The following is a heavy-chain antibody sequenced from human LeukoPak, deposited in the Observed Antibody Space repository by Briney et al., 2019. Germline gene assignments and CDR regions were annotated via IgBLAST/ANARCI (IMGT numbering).Heavy chain of an antibody. J-gene: IGHJ4*02. D-gene: IGHD2-2*01. V-gene: IGHV1-18*01. CDR1: GYTFTSYG. CDR3: ARSPRYCSSTSCFRALYYFDH. Sequence: GASVKVSGMASGYTFTSYGISWVRQAPGQGLEWMGWISGYNGNTNYAQKLQGGVTMTTDTSTTTAYMELSSLRSDDTAVYYCARSPRYCSSTSCFRALYYFDHWGQGTLVTVSS. CDR2: ISGYNGNT.